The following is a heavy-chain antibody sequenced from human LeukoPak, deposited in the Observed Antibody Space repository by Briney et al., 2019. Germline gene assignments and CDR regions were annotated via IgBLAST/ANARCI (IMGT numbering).Heavy chain of an antibody. V-gene: IGHV4-59*01. D-gene: IGHD3-3*01. J-gene: IGHJ6*03. CDR2: IYYSGST. Sequence: SETLSLTCTVSGGSISSYYWSWIRQPPGKGLEWIGYIYYSGSTNYNPSLKSRVTISVDTSKNQFSLKLSSVTAADTAVYYCARDSTIVGVVMHQHYYYMDVWGKGTTVTVSS. CDR1: GGSISSYY. CDR3: ARDSTIVGVVMHQHYYYMDV.